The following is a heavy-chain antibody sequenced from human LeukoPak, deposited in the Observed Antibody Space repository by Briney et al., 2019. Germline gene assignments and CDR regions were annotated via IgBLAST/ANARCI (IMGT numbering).Heavy chain of an antibody. Sequence: EASVKVSCKASGGTFSSYAVSWVRQAPGQGLEWMGGIIPIFGTANYAQKFQGRVTITADESTSTAYMELSSLRSEDTAVYYCARRDYYDSSGYYWGQGTLVTVSS. V-gene: IGHV1-69*13. J-gene: IGHJ4*02. CDR2: IIPIFGTA. CDR1: GGTFSSYA. CDR3: ARRDYYDSSGYY. D-gene: IGHD3-22*01.